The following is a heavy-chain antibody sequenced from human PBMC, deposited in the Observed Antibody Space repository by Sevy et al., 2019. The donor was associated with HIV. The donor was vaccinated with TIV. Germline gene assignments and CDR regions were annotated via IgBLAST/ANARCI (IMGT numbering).Heavy chain of an antibody. CDR1: GFNFTNSW. CDR3: TRAGY. J-gene: IGHJ4*02. CDR2: INQDGSEK. V-gene: IGHV3-7*03. Sequence: GGSLRLSCAASGFNFTNSWMSWVRQAPGKGLEWVANINQDGSEKNYVASVKGRFTISRDNANSSLHLHMNSLRAEDTALYYCTRAGYWGQGVLVTVSS.